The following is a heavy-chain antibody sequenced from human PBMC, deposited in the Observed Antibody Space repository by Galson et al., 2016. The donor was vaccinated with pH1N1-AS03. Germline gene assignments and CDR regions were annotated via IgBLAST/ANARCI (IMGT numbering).Heavy chain of an antibody. CDR2: IRSKTYGGTT. J-gene: IGHJ3*02. Sequence: SLRLSCAASGFTFGDYPLTWFRQAPGKGLEWVGFIRSKTYGGTTEYAASVKGRFTISRDASKSIAHLQMNSLKTEDTAVYYCARARTSPGSLAGVGFDIWGQGTMVTVSS. CDR3: ARARTSPGSLAGVGFDI. CDR1: GFTFGDYP. V-gene: IGHV3-49*03.